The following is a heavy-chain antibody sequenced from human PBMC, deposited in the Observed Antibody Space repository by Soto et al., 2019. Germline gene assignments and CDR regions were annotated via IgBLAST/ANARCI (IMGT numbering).Heavy chain of an antibody. CDR2: FDPEDGET. Sequence: ASVKVSCKASGGTFSSYAISWVRQAPGKGLEWMGGFDPEDGETIYAQKFQGRVTMTEDTSTDTAYMELSSLRSEDTAVYYCATDLREIDYWGKGTLVTVPS. CDR1: GGTFSSYA. V-gene: IGHV1-24*01. J-gene: IGHJ4*02. CDR3: ATDLREIDY.